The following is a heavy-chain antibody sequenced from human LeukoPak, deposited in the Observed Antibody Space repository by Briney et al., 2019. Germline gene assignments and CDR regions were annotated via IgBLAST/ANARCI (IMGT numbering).Heavy chain of an antibody. Sequence: ASVKVSCMASGYTLTIYGISRVRQALGQGGERVGWISDYNGNTNYVQKLQGRVTMTTDTSTSTAYMELRSLRSDDPAVYYCARDFVVGATGEGYYYYGMDVWGQGTTVTVSS. CDR2: ISDYNGNT. CDR1: GYTLTIYG. V-gene: IGHV1-18*01. J-gene: IGHJ6*02. D-gene: IGHD1-26*01. CDR3: ARDFVVGATGEGYYYYGMDV.